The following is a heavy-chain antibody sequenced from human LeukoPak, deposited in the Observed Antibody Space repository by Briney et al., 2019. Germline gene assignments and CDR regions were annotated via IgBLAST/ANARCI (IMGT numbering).Heavy chain of an antibody. V-gene: IGHV1-46*01. Sequence: ASVKVSRKASGYTFTSYYMHWVRQAPGQGLEWMGIINPSGGSTSYAQKFQGRVTMTRDTSTSTVYMELSSLRSEDTAVYYCARDGIAAAAFDPWGQGTLVTVSS. CDR1: GYTFTSYY. D-gene: IGHD6-13*01. CDR3: ARDGIAAAAFDP. CDR2: INPSGGST. J-gene: IGHJ5*02.